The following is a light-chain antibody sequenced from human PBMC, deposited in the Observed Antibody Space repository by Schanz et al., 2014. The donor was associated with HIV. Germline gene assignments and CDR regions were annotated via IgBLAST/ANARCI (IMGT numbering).Light chain of an antibody. CDR1: QYISRW. CDR3: QQFHTYPYT. J-gene: IGKJ2*01. CDR2: EAS. V-gene: IGKV1-5*03. Sequence: DIQMTQSPSTLSASVGDGVTITCRASQYISRWLAWYQQKPGEAPNLLISEASTLKSGVPSRFSGSGSGTEFTLTISGLLPDDFATYFCQQFHTYPYTFGQGTKLEIK.